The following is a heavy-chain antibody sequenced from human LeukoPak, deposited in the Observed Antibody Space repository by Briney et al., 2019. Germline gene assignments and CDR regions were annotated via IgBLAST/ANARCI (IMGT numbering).Heavy chain of an antibody. CDR1: GGSISSSNW. J-gene: IGHJ4*02. CDR2: IYHSGST. CDR3: ARAPWESYYNSYFDY. Sequence: SGTLSLTCAVSGGSISSSNWWSWVRQPPGKGLEWIGEIYHSGSTNYNSSLNSRVTISVDKSKNQFSLKLSSVTAADTAMYYCARAPWESYYNSYFDYWGQGTLVTVSS. V-gene: IGHV4-4*02. D-gene: IGHD3-10*01.